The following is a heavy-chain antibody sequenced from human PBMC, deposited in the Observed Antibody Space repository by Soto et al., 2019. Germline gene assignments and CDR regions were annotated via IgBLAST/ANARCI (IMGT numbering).Heavy chain of an antibody. CDR2: IIPIFGTA. J-gene: IGHJ4*02. CDR3: ARDEGSGYYGSNFDY. D-gene: IGHD3-22*01. Sequence: ASVKVSCKASGGTFSSYAISWVRQAPGQGLERMGGIIPIFGTANYAQKFQGRVTITADESTSTAYMELSSLRSEDTAVYYCARDEGSGYYGSNFDYWGQGTLVTVSS. V-gene: IGHV1-69*13. CDR1: GGTFSSYA.